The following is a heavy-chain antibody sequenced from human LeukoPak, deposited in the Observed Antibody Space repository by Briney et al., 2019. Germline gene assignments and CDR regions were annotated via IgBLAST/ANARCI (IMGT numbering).Heavy chain of an antibody. CDR2: VTGGGTT. CDR1: EFTFGGFA. J-gene: IGHJ4*02. Sequence: GGSLRLSCAASEFTFGGFAMHWFRQAPVRVLEWFPLVTGGGTTYYADSVRGRFTISRDNSKNSLYLQMNTLRTEDTAFYYCAKDTGSGWDFDSWGQGTLVTVSS. D-gene: IGHD6-19*01. V-gene: IGHV3-43*02. CDR3: AKDTGSGWDFDS.